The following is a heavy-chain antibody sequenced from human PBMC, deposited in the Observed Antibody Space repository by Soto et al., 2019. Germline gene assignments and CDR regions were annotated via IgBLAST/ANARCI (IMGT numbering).Heavy chain of an antibody. CDR1: GFSLTTSEVG. D-gene: IGHD2-21*02. CDR3: AHFRGGGNSPLGDY. Sequence: QITLKESGPTLVKPTQTLTLTCTFSGFSLTTSEVGVGWIRQPPGKALEWLAITYWDDEKRYSASLKSRLTIXXXTXRNQVVPTMTSRDPVDTGTYYCAHFRGGGNSPLGDYWGQGTLVTVSS. CDR2: TYWDDEK. J-gene: IGHJ4*02. V-gene: IGHV2-5*02.